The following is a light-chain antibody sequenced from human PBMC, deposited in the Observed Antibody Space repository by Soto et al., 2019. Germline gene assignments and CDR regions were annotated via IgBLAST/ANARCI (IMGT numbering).Light chain of an antibody. CDR3: YSFAGFNTQ. CDR1: SSGIETFNL. V-gene: IGLV2-23*02. J-gene: IGLJ2*01. CDR2: EVN. Sequence: QSALTQPTSVSGSPGQSIAISCTGNSSGIETFNLVSWYQQHPGRAPKLIIYEVNKRPSGISSRFSASKSGNTASLTISGLQADDAADYYCYSFAGFNTQFGGGTKVTVL.